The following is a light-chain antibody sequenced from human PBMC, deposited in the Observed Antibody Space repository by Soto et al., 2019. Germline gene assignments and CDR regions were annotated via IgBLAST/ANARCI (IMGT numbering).Light chain of an antibody. CDR1: SSDIGAYNR. V-gene: IGLV2-18*02. CDR2: DVN. J-gene: IGLJ1*01. Sequence: QSALTQPPSVSGSPGQSVTISCTGTSSDIGAYNRVSWYQQSPGAAPKLMICDVNNRPSGVPERFSGSKSGNTASLTIFGLQAEDGADYYCNSFTTSDTYVFGTGTKVTVL. CDR3: NSFTTSDTYV.